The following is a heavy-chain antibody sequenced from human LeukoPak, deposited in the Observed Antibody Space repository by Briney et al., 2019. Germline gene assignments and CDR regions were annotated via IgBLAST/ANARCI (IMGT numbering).Heavy chain of an antibody. D-gene: IGHD2-15*01. CDR1: GGSISSYY. V-gene: IGHV4-59*01. CDR2: IYYGGST. Sequence: PSETLSLTCTVSGGSISSYYWSWIRQPPGKGLEWIGYIYYGGSTNYNPSLKSRVTISVDTSKNQFSLKLSSVTAADTAVYYCARVGEYCSGGSCYSRYYYYYYMDVWGKGTTVTVSS. CDR3: ARVGEYCSGGSCYSRYYYYYYMDV. J-gene: IGHJ6*03.